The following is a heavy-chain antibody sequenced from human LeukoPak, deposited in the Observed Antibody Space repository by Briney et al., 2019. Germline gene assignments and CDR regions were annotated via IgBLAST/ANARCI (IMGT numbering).Heavy chain of an antibody. Sequence: KPSETLSLTCTVSGGSISSYYWSWIRQTPGKGLEWIGYIYYSGSTNYNPSLKSRVTISVDTSKNQFSLKLSSVTAADTAVYYCARDRFIGGLAIDIWGQGTMVTVSS. J-gene: IGHJ3*02. V-gene: IGHV4-59*01. D-gene: IGHD3-16*01. CDR2: IYYSGST. CDR3: ARDRFIGGLAIDI. CDR1: GGSISSYY.